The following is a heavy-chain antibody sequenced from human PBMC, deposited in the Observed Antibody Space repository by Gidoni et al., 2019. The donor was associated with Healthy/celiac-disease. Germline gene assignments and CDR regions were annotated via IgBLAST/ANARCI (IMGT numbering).Heavy chain of an antibody. J-gene: IGHJ6*02. V-gene: IGHV4-39*01. CDR1: GGSISRSSYY. Sequence: QLQLQESRPGLVKPSETLSLTCTVSGGSISRSSYYWGWIRQPPGKGLEWIGSIYYSGSTYYNPSLKSRVTISVDTSKNQFSLKLSSVTAADTAVYYCATQGGLVTSYYYYGMDVWGQGTTVTVSS. D-gene: IGHD4-4*01. CDR2: IYYSGST. CDR3: ATQGGLVTSYYYYGMDV.